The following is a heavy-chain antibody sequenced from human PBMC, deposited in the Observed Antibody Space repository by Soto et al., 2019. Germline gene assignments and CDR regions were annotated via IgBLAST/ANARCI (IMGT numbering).Heavy chain of an antibody. J-gene: IGHJ4*02. Sequence: GESLKISCKGSGYSFTSYWISWVRQMPGKGLEWMGRIDPSDSYTNYSPSFQGHVTISADKSISTAYLQWSSLKASDTAMYYCATGFRAAAGTDYWGQGTLVTVS. CDR2: IDPSDSYT. V-gene: IGHV5-10-1*01. D-gene: IGHD6-13*01. CDR3: ATGFRAAAGTDY. CDR1: GYSFTSYW.